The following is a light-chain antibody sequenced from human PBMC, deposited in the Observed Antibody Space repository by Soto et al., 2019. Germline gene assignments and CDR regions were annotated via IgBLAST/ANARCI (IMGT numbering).Light chain of an antibody. J-gene: IGLJ2*01. CDR3: AAWDDSLDGPV. CDR1: SSNIGSNT. Sequence: QSVLTQPPSASGTPGQRVTISCSGSSSNIGSNTVNWYHQLPGTAPKLLIYSSGQRPSGVPDRFSGSKSGTSASLAISGLQSEDEGVYYCAAWDDSLDGPVFGGGTKLTVL. CDR2: SSG. V-gene: IGLV1-44*01.